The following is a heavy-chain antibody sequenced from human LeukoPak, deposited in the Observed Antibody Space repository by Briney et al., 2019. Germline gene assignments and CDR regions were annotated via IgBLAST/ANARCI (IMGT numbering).Heavy chain of an antibody. D-gene: IGHD2-2*01. CDR1: GGSISSYF. Sequence: SETLSLTCTVSGGSISSYFWSWIRQPPGKGLEWIGYIYYSGSTNYNPSLKSRVTISVDTSKNQFSLKLSSVTAADTAVYYCARVVPLANHLFDPWGQGTLVTVSS. CDR2: IYYSGST. CDR3: ARVVPLANHLFDP. V-gene: IGHV4-59*08. J-gene: IGHJ5*02.